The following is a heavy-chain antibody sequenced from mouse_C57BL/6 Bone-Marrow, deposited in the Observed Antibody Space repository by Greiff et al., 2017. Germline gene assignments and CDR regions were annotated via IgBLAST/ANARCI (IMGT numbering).Heavy chain of an antibody. CDR2: IHPNSGST. Sequence: QVQLQQPGAELVKPGASVKLSCKASGYTFTSYWMHWVKQRPGQGLEWIGMIHPNSGSTNYNEKFKSKATLTVDKSSSTAYMQLSSLTSEDSAGYYCARSEIYYDYEKRGHYYARDYWGQGTSVTVSS. J-gene: IGHJ4*01. D-gene: IGHD2-4*01. CDR3: ARSEIYYDYEKRGHYYARDY. CDR1: GYTFTSYW. V-gene: IGHV1-64*01.